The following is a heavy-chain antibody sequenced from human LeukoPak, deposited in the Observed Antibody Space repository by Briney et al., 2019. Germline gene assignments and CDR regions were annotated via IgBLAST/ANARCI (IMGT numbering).Heavy chain of an antibody. CDR1: GFTVSSNY. J-gene: IGHJ6*02. CDR3: ARDRKRTIFGVVINYGMDV. Sequence: PGGSLRLSCAASGFTVSSNYMSWVRQAPGKGLEWVSVIYSGGSTYYADSVKGRFTISRDNSKNTLYLQMNSLRAEDTAVYYCARDRKRTIFGVVINYGMDVWGQGTTVTVSS. V-gene: IGHV3-53*01. D-gene: IGHD3-3*01. CDR2: IYSGGST.